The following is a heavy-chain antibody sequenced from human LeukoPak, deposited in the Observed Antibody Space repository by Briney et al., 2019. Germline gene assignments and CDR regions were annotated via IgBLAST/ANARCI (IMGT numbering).Heavy chain of an antibody. CDR3: ARDLDRQNAFDI. J-gene: IGHJ3*02. CDR2: ISYDGSNK. CDR1: GFTFNSYA. Sequence: GRSLRLSCAASGFTFNSYAMHWVRQAPGKGLEWVAIISYDGSNKYYADSVKGRFTISRDNSKNTLSLQMNSLRAEDTAVYYCARDLDRQNAFDIWGQGTMVTVSS. D-gene: IGHD3-22*01. V-gene: IGHV3-30-3*01.